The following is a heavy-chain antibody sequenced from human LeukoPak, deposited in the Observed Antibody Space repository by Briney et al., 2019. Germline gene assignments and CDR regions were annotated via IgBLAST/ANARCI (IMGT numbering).Heavy chain of an antibody. CDR3: ARRQPYCSSTSCYFGIWFDP. V-gene: IGHV4-34*01. D-gene: IGHD2-2*01. CDR2: INHSGST. CDR1: GGSFSGYY. J-gene: IGHJ5*02. Sequence: SETLSLTCAVYGGSFSGYYWSWIRQPPGKGLEWIGEINHSGSTNYNPSLKSRVTISADTSKNQFSLKLSSVTAADTAVYYCARRQPYCSSTSCYFGIWFDPWGQGTLVTVSS.